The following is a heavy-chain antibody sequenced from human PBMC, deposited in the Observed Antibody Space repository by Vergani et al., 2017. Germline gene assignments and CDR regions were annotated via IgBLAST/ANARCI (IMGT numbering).Heavy chain of an antibody. CDR1: GDSISSGVYY. CDR3: ARMGGYDEGDAFRIGYFDS. CDR2: IYSTGST. D-gene: IGHD3-22*01. J-gene: IGHJ4*02. V-gene: IGHV4-31*03. Sequence: QVQIQESGPGLVKPSQTLSLTCSVSGDSISSGVYYWNWIRQHPGKGLEWIGYIYSTGSTHHNPSLRRRINMSVDTSKNQFSPKLNAVTAADTALYYCARMGGYDEGDAFRIGYFDSWGPGILVTVSS.